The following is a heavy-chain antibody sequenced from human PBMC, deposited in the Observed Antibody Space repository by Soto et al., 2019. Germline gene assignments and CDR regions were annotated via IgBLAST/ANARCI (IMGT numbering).Heavy chain of an antibody. J-gene: IGHJ5*02. CDR1: GFTFSDYY. D-gene: IGHD3-10*01. V-gene: IGHV3-11*01. Sequence: KPGGSLRLSCAASGFTFSDYYMSWIRQAPGKGLEWVSYISSSGSTIYYADSVKGRFTISRDNAKNSLYLQMNSLRAEDTAVYYCARDRRITMVRGASDWFDPWGQGTLVTVSS. CDR2: ISSSGSTI. CDR3: ARDRRITMVRGASDWFDP.